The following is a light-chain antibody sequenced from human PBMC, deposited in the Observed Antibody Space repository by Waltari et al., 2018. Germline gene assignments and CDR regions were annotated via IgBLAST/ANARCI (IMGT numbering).Light chain of an antibody. Sequence: ELVMTQSPATLSVSPGERATLSCRASQSITTKLAWYQQIPGQAPRLVISGASTRATVFTARFSGSGSGTEFTLPISDMQSEDSGIYYCQQYDTWPPTFGQGTKVEIK. CDR3: QQYDTWPPT. J-gene: IGKJ1*01. CDR1: QSITTK. V-gene: IGKV3-15*01. CDR2: GAS.